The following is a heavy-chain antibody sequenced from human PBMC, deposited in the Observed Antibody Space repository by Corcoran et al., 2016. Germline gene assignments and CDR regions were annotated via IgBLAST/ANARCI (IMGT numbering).Heavy chain of an antibody. CDR2: IDWDDDK. V-gene: IGHV2-70*01. CDR1: GFSLSTSGMC. Sequence: QVTLRESGPALVKPTQTLTLTCTFSGFSLSTSGMCLSWIRQPPGKALEWLALIDWDDDKYYSTSLKTRLTISKDTSKNQVVLTMTNMDPVDTATYYCARDIVVVPAALWGAYYYYGMDVWGQGTTVTVSS. J-gene: IGHJ6*02. CDR3: ARDIVVVPAALWGAYYYYGMDV. D-gene: IGHD2-2*01.